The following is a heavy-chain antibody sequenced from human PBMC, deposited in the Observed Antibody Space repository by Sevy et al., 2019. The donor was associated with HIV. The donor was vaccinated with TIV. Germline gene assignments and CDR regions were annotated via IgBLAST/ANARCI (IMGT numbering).Heavy chain of an antibody. D-gene: IGHD3-22*01. J-gene: IGHJ4*02. CDR1: GIAFSTYA. CDR2: ISASGYST. Sequence: GGSLRLSCAASGIAFSTYAMFWVRQAPAKGLEWVSSISASGYSTYYADSVKGRFTLSRDNSRNTLDLQMNSLRADDTAVYYCAKDFSDVYYYDSSATVDYWGQGTLVTVSS. V-gene: IGHV3-23*01. CDR3: AKDFSDVYYYDSSATVDY.